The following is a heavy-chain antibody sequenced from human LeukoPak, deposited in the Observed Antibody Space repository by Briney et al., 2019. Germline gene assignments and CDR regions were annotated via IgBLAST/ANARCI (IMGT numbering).Heavy chain of an antibody. V-gene: IGHV3-21*01. CDR1: GFTFSSYS. CDR2: ISSSSSYI. CDR3: AKDWAPYYDSSD. J-gene: IGHJ4*02. Sequence: PGGSLRLSCAASGFTFSSYSMNWVRQAPGKGLEWVSSISSSSSYIYYADSVKGRFTISRDNAKNSLYLQMNSLRAEDTAVYYCAKDWAPYYDSSDWGQGTLVTVSS. D-gene: IGHD3-22*01.